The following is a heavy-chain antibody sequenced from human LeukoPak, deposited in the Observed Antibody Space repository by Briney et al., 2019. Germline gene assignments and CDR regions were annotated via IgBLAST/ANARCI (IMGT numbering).Heavy chain of an antibody. CDR2: INPNSGGT. V-gene: IGHV1-2*02. CDR1: GYTFIGYY. Sequence: GASVKVSCKASGYTFIGYYMHWVRQAPGQGLEWMGWINPNSGGTNYAQKFQGRVTMTRDTSISTAYMELSRLRSDDTAVYYCASARYYYDSSGYYYSGLDAFDIWGQGTMVTVSS. J-gene: IGHJ3*02. D-gene: IGHD3-22*01. CDR3: ASARYYYDSSGYYYSGLDAFDI.